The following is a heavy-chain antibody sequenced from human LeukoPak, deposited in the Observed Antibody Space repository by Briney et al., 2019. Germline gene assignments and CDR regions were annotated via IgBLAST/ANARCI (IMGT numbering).Heavy chain of an antibody. CDR3: ARGPNSNWSGLDF. J-gene: IGHJ4*02. CDR2: ISPTGSTT. D-gene: IGHD6-6*01. Sequence: GGSLRLSCTASGFSFSGHWMHWARQLPGKGLVWVSRISPTGSTTSYADSVKGRFTVSRDNAKNTLYLQVNNLRAEDTAVYYCARGPNSNWSGLDFWGQGTPLTVSS. V-gene: IGHV3-74*01. CDR1: GFSFSGHW.